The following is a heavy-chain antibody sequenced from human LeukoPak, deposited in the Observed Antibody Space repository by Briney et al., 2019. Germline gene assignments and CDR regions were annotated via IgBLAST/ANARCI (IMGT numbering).Heavy chain of an antibody. V-gene: IGHV4-61*08. Sequence: PSETLSLTCTVSGGSVSSGGYHWSWIRQPPGKGLECIGYIFYSGSTNYNPSLNSRVSMSMDTSKNQLSLTLTSVTTADTALYYCARRALSASTTRGVNWYFDLWGRGTLVTVSS. D-gene: IGHD3-10*01. J-gene: IGHJ2*01. CDR3: ARRALSASTTRGVNWYFDL. CDR2: IFYSGST. CDR1: GGSVSSGGYH.